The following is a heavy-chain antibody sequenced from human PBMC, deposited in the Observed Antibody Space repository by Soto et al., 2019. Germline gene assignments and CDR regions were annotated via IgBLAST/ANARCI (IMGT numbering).Heavy chain of an antibody. D-gene: IGHD6-6*01. V-gene: IGHV5-10-1*01. J-gene: IGHJ6*02. CDR3: ARLGSSRSYYYGMDV. Sequence: PGQSLKISCKGSGYSFTSYWSSWVRQMPGKGLEWMGRIDPSDSYTNYSPSFQGHVTISADKSISTAYLQWSSLKASDTAMYYCARLGSSRSYYYGMDVWGQGTTVTVSS. CDR1: GYSFTSYW. CDR2: IDPSDSYT.